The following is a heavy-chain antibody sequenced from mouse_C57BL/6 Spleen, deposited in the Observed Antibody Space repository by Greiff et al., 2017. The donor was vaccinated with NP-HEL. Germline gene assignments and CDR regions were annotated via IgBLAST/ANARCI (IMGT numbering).Heavy chain of an antibody. CDR1: GFTFSSYG. Sequence: EVKLVESGGDLVKPGGSLKLSCAASGFTFSSYGMSWVRQTPDKRLEWVATISSGGSYTYYPDSVKGRFTISRDNAKNTLYLQMSSLKSEDTAMYYCARHYGSSSSGFAYWGQGTLVTVSA. CDR3: ARHYGSSSSGFAY. CDR2: ISSGGSYT. V-gene: IGHV5-6*01. J-gene: IGHJ3*01. D-gene: IGHD1-1*01.